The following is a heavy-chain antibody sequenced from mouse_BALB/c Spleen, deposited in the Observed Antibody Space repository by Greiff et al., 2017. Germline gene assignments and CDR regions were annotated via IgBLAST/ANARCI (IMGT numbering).Heavy chain of an antibody. J-gene: IGHJ3*01. Sequence: EVHLVESGGGLVQPGGSLKLSCAASGFTFSSYTMSWVRQTPEKRLEWVAYISNGGGSTYYPDTVKGRFTISRDNAKNTLYLQMSSLKSEDTAMYYCARIYYGYDGFAYWGQGTLVTVSA. D-gene: IGHD2-2*01. CDR2: ISNGGGST. CDR3: ARIYYGYDGFAY. V-gene: IGHV5-12-2*01. CDR1: GFTFSSYT.